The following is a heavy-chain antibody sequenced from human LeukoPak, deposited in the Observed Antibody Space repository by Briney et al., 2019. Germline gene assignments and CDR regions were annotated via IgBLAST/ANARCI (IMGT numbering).Heavy chain of an antibody. Sequence: GGSLRLSCAASGFTFSSYAMSWVRQAPGKGLEWVSAISGSGGSTYYADSVKGRFIISRDNSKNTLYLQMNSLRAEDTAVYYCAKDAFLEWFPNWFDPWGQGTLVTVSS. J-gene: IGHJ5*02. CDR2: ISGSGGST. V-gene: IGHV3-23*01. CDR1: GFTFSSYA. CDR3: AKDAFLEWFPNWFDP. D-gene: IGHD3-3*02.